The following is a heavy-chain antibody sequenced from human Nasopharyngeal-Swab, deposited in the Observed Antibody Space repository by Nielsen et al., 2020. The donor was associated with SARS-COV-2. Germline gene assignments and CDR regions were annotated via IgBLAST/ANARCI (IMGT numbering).Heavy chain of an antibody. V-gene: IGHV5-51*01. CDR3: ARQRRAFDI. Sequence: GESLKISCKVSGYKILNYWIGWVRQMPGKGPEWIGIIYPGDSDTRYSPSFQGQVTISADKSISTAYLQWSSLKASDTAMYYCARQRRAFDIWGQGTMVTVSS. CDR1: GYKILNYW. CDR2: IYPGDSDT. J-gene: IGHJ3*02.